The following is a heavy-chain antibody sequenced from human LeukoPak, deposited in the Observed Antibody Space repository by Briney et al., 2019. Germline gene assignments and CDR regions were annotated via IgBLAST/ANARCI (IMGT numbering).Heavy chain of an antibody. CDR3: ARDFLYSYGPHYYYGMDV. J-gene: IGHJ6*02. D-gene: IGHD5-18*01. CDR2: FISMLGVA. CDR1: GGTFSSYN. Sequence: ASVKVSCKASGGTFSSYNINWVRQAPGQGLEWVGSFISMLGVANYAQKLQGRVTMTTDTSTSTAYMELRSLRSDDTAVYYCARDFLYSYGPHYYYGMDVWGQGTTVTVSS. V-gene: IGHV1-69*04.